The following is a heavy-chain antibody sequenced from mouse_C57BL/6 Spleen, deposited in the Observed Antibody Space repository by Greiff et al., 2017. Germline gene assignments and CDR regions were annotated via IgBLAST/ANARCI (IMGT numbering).Heavy chain of an antibody. CDR1: GYTFTSYW. CDR2: TDPSDSYT. V-gene: IGHV1-69*01. CDR3: ARADYGSSFDY. D-gene: IGHD1-1*01. Sequence: QVQLQQPGAELVMPGASVKLSCKASGYTFTSYWMHWVKQRPGQGLEWIGETDPSDSYTNYNQKFKGKSTLTVDKSSSTAYMQLSSLTSEDSAVYYCARADYGSSFDYWGQGTTLTVSS. J-gene: IGHJ2*01.